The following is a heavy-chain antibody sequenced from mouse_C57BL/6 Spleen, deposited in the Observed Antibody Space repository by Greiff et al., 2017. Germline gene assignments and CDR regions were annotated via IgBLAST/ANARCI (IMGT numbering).Heavy chain of an antibody. Sequence: QVQLQQPGAELVKPGASVKLSCKASGYTFTSYWMQWVKQRPGQGLEWIGEIDPSDSYTNYNQKFKGKATLTVDTSSSASYMQLSSLTSEDSAVYYCARGDGNYWFDYWGQGTTLTVSS. CDR1: GYTFTSYW. D-gene: IGHD2-1*01. V-gene: IGHV1-50*01. CDR3: ARGDGNYWFDY. J-gene: IGHJ2*01. CDR2: IDPSDSYT.